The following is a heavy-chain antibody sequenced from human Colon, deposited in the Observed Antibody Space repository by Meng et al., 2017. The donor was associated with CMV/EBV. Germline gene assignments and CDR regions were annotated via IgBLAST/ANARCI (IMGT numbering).Heavy chain of an antibody. CDR3: AGESGVPNGMDV. J-gene: IGHJ6*02. CDR1: GFTFNDYA. V-gene: IGHV3-23*03. D-gene: IGHD2-2*01. Sequence: GESLKISCAASGFTFNDYAMSWVRQAPGKGLEWVSVVYGGTGSTYYADSVKGRFTISRDNSKNTLFLQMDSLRAEDTAVYYCAGESGVPNGMDVWGQGTTVTVSS. CDR2: VYGGTGST.